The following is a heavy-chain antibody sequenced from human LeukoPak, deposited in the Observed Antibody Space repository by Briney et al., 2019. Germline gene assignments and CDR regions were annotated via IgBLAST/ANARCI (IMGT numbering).Heavy chain of an antibody. D-gene: IGHD3-16*01. CDR2: IYYSGST. J-gene: IGHJ3*02. CDR1: GGSISSYY. V-gene: IGHV4-59*08. CDR3: ARHGLGPKGGAFDI. Sequence: SETLSLTCTVSGGSISSYYWSWIRQPPGKGLEWIGYIYYSGSTNYNPSLKSRVTISVDTSKNQFSLKLSSVTAADTAVYYCARHGLGPKGGAFDIWAKGQWSPSPQ.